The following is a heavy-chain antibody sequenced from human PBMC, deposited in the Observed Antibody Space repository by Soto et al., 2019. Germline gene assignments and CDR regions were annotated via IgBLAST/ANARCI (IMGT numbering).Heavy chain of an antibody. CDR1: GFTFSNYA. J-gene: IGHJ4*02. CDR3: AILSRRVISSGYAGVFDY. CDR2: VSGSGDST. D-gene: IGHD3-3*01. V-gene: IGHV3-23*01. Sequence: EVQLLESGGGLVQPGGSLRLSCAASGFTFSNYAMSWVRQAPGKGLEWVSIVSGSGDSTYYADSVKGRFTISRDNSKNTMLLQMNSLRVKDTAIYYCAILSRRVISSGYAGVFDYWGQGSLVTLSS.